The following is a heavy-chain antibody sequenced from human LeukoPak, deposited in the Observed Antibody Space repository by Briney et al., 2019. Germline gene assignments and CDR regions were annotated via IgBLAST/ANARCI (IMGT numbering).Heavy chain of an antibody. CDR1: GFTFSGSA. CDR2: IRSKANSYAT. D-gene: IGHD2-2*02. CDR3: TREYCSSTSCYNY. Sequence: GGSLRLSCAASGFTFSGSAMHWVRQASGKGLEWVGRIRSKANSYATAYAASVKGRFTISRDDSKNTAYLQMNSLKTEDTAVYYCTREYCSSTSCYNYWGQGTLVTVSS. J-gene: IGHJ4*02. V-gene: IGHV3-73*01.